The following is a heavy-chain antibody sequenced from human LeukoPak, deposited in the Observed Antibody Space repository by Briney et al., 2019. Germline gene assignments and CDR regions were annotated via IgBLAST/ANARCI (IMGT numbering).Heavy chain of an antibody. CDR3: ARLGLAVAGRSYWYFDL. CDR2: ISSSGSTI. D-gene: IGHD6-19*01. V-gene: IGHV3-11*01. J-gene: IGHJ2*01. Sequence: GGSLRLSCAASGFTFSSYAMSWIRQAPGKGLEWVSYISSSGSTIYYADSVKGRFTISRDNAKNSLYLQMNSLRAEDTAVYYCARLGLAVAGRSYWYFDLWGRGTLVTVSS. CDR1: GFTFSSYA.